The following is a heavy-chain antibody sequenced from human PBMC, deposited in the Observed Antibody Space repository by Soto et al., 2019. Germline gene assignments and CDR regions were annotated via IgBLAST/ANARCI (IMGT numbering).Heavy chain of an antibody. CDR2: ISGSGASI. Sequence: EVQLLESGGNLVQPGGSLRLSCAASGFTFSSYVMSWVRQAPGKGLEWVSTISGSGASIYDADSVKGRFTISRDNSKNTGYLQMNSLRAEDTAVYYCAKDGRGSCTGGTCYGSDYWGQGTLGTVSS. D-gene: IGHD2-15*01. V-gene: IGHV3-23*01. J-gene: IGHJ4*02. CDR1: GFTFSSYV. CDR3: AKDGRGSCTGGTCYGSDY.